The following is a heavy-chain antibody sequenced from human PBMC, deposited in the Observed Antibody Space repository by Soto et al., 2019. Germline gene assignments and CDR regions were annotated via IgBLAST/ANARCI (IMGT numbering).Heavy chain of an antibody. CDR1: GGSISSYY. CDR2: IYYSGST. CDR3: ASTVDTAMGPNYYYYMDV. J-gene: IGHJ6*03. D-gene: IGHD5-18*01. V-gene: IGHV4-59*08. Sequence: SETLSLTCTVSGGSISSYYWSWIRQPPGKGLEWIGYIYYSGSTNYNPSLKSRVTISVDTSKNQFSLKLSSVTAADTAVYYCASTVDTAMGPNYYYYMDVWGKGTTVTVSS.